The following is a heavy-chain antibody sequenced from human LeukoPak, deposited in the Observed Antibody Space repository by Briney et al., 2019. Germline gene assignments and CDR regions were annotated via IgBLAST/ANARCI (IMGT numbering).Heavy chain of an antibody. J-gene: IGHJ4*02. D-gene: IGHD1-26*01. CDR1: GFTFRSHG. CDR2: IWYDGSNK. V-gene: IGHV3-33*01. CDR3: AGDRATSYFDY. Sequence: GTSLRLSCAASGFTFRSHGMHWVRQAPGKGLEWVAFIWYDGSNKYYTDSVKGRFTVSRDNSKNTLYLQMNSLRAEDTAVYYCAGDRATSYFDYWGQGALVTISS.